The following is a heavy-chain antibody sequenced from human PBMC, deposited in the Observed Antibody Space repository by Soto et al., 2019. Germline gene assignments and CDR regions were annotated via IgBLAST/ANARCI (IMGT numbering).Heavy chain of an antibody. CDR3: AKDFFYGSENYYLMFEH. J-gene: IGHJ4*02. CDR1: GFTFSGYA. V-gene: IGHV3-23*01. Sequence: GGSLRLSCLASGFTFSGYAMSWVRQSPVKGLEWVSIVSSGGITTVYADSVKGRFTISRDNSKNTVYLQMNSLRAEDTAVYYCAKDFFYGSENYYLMFEHWGRGTQVTVSS. CDR2: VSSGGITT. D-gene: IGHD3-10*01.